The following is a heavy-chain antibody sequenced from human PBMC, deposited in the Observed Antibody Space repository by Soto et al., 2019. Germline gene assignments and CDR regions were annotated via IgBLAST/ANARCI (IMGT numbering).Heavy chain of an antibody. CDR2: ISYDGSNK. V-gene: IGHV3-30*18. Sequence: GGSLRLSCAASGFTFSSYGMHWVRQAPGKGLEWVAVISYDGSNKYYADSVKGRFTISRDNSKNTLYLQMNSLRAEDTAVYYCAKLVSTVTTPSDYWGQGTLVTVSS. CDR3: AKLVSTVTTPSDY. CDR1: GFTFSSYG. D-gene: IGHD4-17*01. J-gene: IGHJ4*02.